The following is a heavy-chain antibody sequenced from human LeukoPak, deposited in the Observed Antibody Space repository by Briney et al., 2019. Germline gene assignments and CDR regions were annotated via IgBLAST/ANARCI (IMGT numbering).Heavy chain of an antibody. CDR1: GYTFTSYG. Sequence: VASVKVPCKASGYTFTSYGISWVRQAPGQGLEWMGWISAYNGNTNYAQKLQGRVTMTTDTSTSTAYMELRSLRSDDTAVYYCASFGAVAGTQRRQPSYAFDIWGQGTMVTVSS. CDR2: ISAYNGNT. CDR3: ASFGAVAGTQRRQPSYAFDI. J-gene: IGHJ3*02. D-gene: IGHD6-19*01. V-gene: IGHV1-18*01.